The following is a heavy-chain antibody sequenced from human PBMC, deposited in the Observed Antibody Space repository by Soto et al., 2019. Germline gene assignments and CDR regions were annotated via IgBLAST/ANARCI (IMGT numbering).Heavy chain of an antibody. CDR3: ARYIPGVRYYGMDV. V-gene: IGHV3-23*01. D-gene: IGHD2-2*01. Sequence: GGSLRLSCAASGFTFSSSAMNWVRQAPGKGLEWVSVISGSGVTTYYADSVKGRFTISRDNSGNTLFLEMYSLRAEDTAVYYCARYIPGVRYYGMDVWGQGTTVTVSS. J-gene: IGHJ6*02. CDR2: ISGSGVTT. CDR1: GFTFSSSA.